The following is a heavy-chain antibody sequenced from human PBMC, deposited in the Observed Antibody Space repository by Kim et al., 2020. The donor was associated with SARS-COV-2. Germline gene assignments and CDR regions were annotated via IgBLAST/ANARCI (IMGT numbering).Heavy chain of an antibody. V-gene: IGHV4-4*07. CDR3: AIDKRIAVAGADAFDI. D-gene: IGHD6-19*01. J-gene: IGHJ3*02. Sequence: SETLSLTCTVSGGSISSYYWSWIRQPAGKGLEWIGRIYTSGSTNYNPSLKSRVTMSVDTSKNQFSLKLSSVTAADTAVYYCAIDKRIAVAGADAFDIWGQGTMVTVSS. CDR2: IYTSGST. CDR1: GGSISSYY.